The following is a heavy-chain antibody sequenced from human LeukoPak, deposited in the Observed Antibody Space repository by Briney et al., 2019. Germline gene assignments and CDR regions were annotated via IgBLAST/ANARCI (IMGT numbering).Heavy chain of an antibody. D-gene: IGHD3-3*01. CDR1: VHTFSSNY. J-gene: IGHJ5*02. V-gene: IGHV1-46*01. Sequence: ASVTVSCKAGVHTFSSNYIHWVRQGPGQGLDWMGMFNPGDDTTTYAQKFRGRVTMTRDTSKTTFYVQLSGLRSEDTAVYYCASCDFLSGYCSSWGQGSLVTVSS. CDR2: FNPGDDTT. CDR3: ASCDFLSGYCSS.